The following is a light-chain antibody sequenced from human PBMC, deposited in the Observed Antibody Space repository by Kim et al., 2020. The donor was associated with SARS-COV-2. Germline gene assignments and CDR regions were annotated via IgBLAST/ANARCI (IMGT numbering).Light chain of an antibody. J-gene: IGLJ3*02. CDR2: RNN. CDR3: SAWDTSLSGWV. V-gene: IGLV10-54*01. CDR1: SNNVGNQG. Sequence: QAGLTQPPSVSKGLGQTATLTCTGNSNNVGNQGAVWLQLHQGHPPKPLSYRNNNRPSGISERLSASRSGDTASLTITGLQPEDEGDYYCSAWDTSLSGWVFGGGTQLTVL.